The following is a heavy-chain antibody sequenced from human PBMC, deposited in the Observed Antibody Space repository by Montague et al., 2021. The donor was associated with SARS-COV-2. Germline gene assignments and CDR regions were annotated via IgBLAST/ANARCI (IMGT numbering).Heavy chain of an antibody. CDR3: ARTQIVDIYYYYGMDV. Sequence: PALVKPTQTLTLTCTFSGFSLSTSGMCVSWIRQPPGKALEWLALIDWDDDKYYSTSLKTRLTISKDTSKNQVVLTMTNMDPVDTATYYCARTQIVDIYYYYGMDVWGQGTTVTVSS. J-gene: IGHJ6*02. V-gene: IGHV2-70*01. D-gene: IGHD5-12*01. CDR1: GFSLSTSGMC. CDR2: IDWDDDK.